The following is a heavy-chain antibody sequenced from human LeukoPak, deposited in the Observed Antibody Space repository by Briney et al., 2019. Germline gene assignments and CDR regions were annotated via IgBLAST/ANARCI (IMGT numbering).Heavy chain of an antibody. Sequence: SETLSLTCAVSGDSITKYYWSWVRQPPGKGLEYIGFIHTRGNTGYNPSLKTRVTLTGDTSKDLLSLKLNSVTAADTAVYYCARLVVTSLLDWFDPWGQGALVIVSS. CDR2: IHTRGNT. J-gene: IGHJ5*02. CDR3: ARLVVTSLLDWFDP. V-gene: IGHV4-4*09. CDR1: GDSITKYY. D-gene: IGHD2-21*02.